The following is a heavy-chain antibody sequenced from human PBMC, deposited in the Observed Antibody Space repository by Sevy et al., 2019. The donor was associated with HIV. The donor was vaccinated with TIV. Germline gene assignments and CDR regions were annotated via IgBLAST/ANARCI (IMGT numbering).Heavy chain of an antibody. J-gene: IGHJ4*02. CDR3: AREPGIAVAGFARRSYYFDY. Sequence: GSLRLSCTVSGGSISSYYWSWIRQPAGKGLEWIGRIYTSGSTNYNPSLKSRVTMSVDTSKNKFSLKQSTVTAADPVVYSCAREPGIAVAGFARRSYYFDYWGQGTLVTVSS. CDR1: GGSISSYY. D-gene: IGHD6-19*01. V-gene: IGHV4-4*07. CDR2: IYTSGST.